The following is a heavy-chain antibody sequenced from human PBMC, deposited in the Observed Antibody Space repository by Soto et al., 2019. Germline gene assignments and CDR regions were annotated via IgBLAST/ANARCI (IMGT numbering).Heavy chain of an antibody. CDR3: TTFTRDALIAATGSDS. D-gene: IGHD6-13*01. CDR1: GFTFSNAR. V-gene: IGHV3-15*01. Sequence: KPGGSLRLSCAASGFTFSNARMHWVRQAPGKGLEWVGLIRSTPDGGATDYSAPVKGRFTISRDNSKSTLYLQMNSLITEDTAIYYCTTFTRDALIAATGSDSWGQGTLVTVSS. CDR2: IRSTPDGGAT. J-gene: IGHJ5*01.